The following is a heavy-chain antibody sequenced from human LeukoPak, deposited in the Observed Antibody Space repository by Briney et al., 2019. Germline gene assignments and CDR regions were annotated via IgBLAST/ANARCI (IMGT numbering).Heavy chain of an antibody. CDR2: ISSSSSYI. CDR1: GFTFSSYS. Sequence: GGSLRLSCAASGFTFSSYSMNWVRQAPGKGLEWVSSISSSSSYIYYADSVKGRFTISRDNAKNSLYLQMNSLRAEDTAVYYCARDRVFGGMDAWGKGTTVTVSS. CDR3: ARDRVFGGMDA. J-gene: IGHJ6*04. D-gene: IGHD6-13*01. V-gene: IGHV3-21*01.